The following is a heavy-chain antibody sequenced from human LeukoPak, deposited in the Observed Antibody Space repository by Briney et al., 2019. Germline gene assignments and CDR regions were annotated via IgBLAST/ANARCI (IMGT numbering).Heavy chain of an antibody. V-gene: IGHV4-39*01. Sequence: PSETLSLTCTVSGGSISSSSYYWDWIRQSPGKGLEWIGNIYSGGSTYCTPSLKSRVTISVDTSKNQFSLKLSSVTAADTAIYFCARHSRSGSGGYENAFDIWGQGTMVTVSS. CDR2: IYSGGST. CDR1: GGSISSSSYY. J-gene: IGHJ3*02. CDR3: ARHSRSGSGGYENAFDI. D-gene: IGHD5-12*01.